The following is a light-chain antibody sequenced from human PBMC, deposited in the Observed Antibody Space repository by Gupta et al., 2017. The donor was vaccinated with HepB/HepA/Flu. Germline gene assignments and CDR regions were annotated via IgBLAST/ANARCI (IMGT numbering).Light chain of an antibody. CDR2: GNI. Sequence: QSVLTQPPSVSGAPGQRVTIFCTGSSSNIGAGHDVPWYQQVPGTAPKLLIYGNINRPSGVPDRFSGSKSGTSASLAITGLQAEDEADYYCQSYDNSLRGVFGGGTKLTVL. V-gene: IGLV1-40*01. CDR3: QSYDNSLRGV. J-gene: IGLJ2*01. CDR1: SSNIGAGHD.